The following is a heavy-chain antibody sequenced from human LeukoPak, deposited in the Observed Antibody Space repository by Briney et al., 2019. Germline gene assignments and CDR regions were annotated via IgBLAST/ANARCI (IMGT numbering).Heavy chain of an antibody. CDR3: AKDTLRYYDSSGD. CDR2: ISGSGGST. D-gene: IGHD3-22*01. CDR1: GVTFSSYA. Sequence: GGSLRLSCAASGVTFSSYAMTWVRQAPGKGLEWVSAISGSGGSTYYADSVKGRFTISRDNSKNTLYLQMNSLRAEDTAVYYCAKDTLRYYDSSGDWGQGTLVTVSS. V-gene: IGHV3-23*01. J-gene: IGHJ4*02.